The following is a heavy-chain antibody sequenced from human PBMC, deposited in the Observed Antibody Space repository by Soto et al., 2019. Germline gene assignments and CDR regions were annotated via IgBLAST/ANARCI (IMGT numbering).Heavy chain of an antibody. CDR3: ARSDFWSGCLDY. J-gene: IGHJ4*02. D-gene: IGHD3-3*01. CDR2: INHSGST. Sequence: TSETLSLTCAVYGESFSGYYWSWIRQAPGKGLEWIGEINHSGSTNYNPSLKSRVTISVDTSKNQFSLKLNSVTGADTAVYYCARSDFWSGCLDYWGQGTLVTVSS. V-gene: IGHV4-34*01. CDR1: GESFSGYY.